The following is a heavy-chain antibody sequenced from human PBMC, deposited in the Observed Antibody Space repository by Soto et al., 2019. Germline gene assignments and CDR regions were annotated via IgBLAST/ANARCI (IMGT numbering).Heavy chain of an antibody. CDR3: ATITMMI. D-gene: IGHD3-22*01. J-gene: IGHJ4*02. CDR1: GFTFSDYY. V-gene: IGHV3-11*06. CDR2: ISGSSDNT. Sequence: GGSLRLSCAASGFTFSDYYMSWIRQAPGKGLEWLSYISGSSDNTNYADSVKGRFTISRDNAKKSLYLEMNSLRAEDTAVYYCATITMMIWGQRTLVTVSS.